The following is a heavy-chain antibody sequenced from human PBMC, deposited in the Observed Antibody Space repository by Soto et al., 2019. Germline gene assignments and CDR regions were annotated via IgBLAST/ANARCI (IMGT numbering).Heavy chain of an antibody. CDR3: TTDPFPSNYYDTPAVAFDI. V-gene: IGHV3-15*07. J-gene: IGHJ3*02. D-gene: IGHD3-22*01. CDR1: GFTFSNAW. CDR2: IKSKTDGGTT. Sequence: GGSLRLSCAASGFTFSNAWMNWVRQAPGKGLEWVGRIKSKTDGGTTDYAAPVKGRFTISRDDSKNTLYLQMNSLKTEDTAVYYCTTDPFPSNYYDTPAVAFDIWGQGTMVTVSS.